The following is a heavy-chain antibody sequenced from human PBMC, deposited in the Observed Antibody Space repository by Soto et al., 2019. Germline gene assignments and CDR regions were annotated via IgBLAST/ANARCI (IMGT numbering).Heavy chain of an antibody. CDR3: ARTVVVVAATPWFDP. Sequence: SETLSLTCAVSGGSISSSNWWSWVRQPPGKGLEWIGEIYHSGSTNYNPSLKSRVTISVDKSKNQFSLKLSSVTAADTAVYYCARTVVVVAATPWFDPWGQGTLVTV. J-gene: IGHJ5*02. CDR1: GGSISSSNW. D-gene: IGHD2-15*01. V-gene: IGHV4-4*02. CDR2: IYHSGST.